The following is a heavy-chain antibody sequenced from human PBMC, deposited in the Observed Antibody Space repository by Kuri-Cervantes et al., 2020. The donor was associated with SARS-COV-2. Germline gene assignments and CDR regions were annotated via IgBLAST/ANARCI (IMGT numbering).Heavy chain of an antibody. Sequence: ASVQVSCKVSGYTLTELSMHWVRQAPGKGLEWMGGVDPEDGETIYAQKFQGRVTMTEDTSTDTAYMELSSLRSEDTAVYYCARGGSSSWDNWFDPWGQGTLVTVSS. J-gene: IGHJ5*02. D-gene: IGHD6-13*01. CDR1: GYTLTELS. V-gene: IGHV1-24*01. CDR3: ARGGSSSWDNWFDP. CDR2: VDPEDGET.